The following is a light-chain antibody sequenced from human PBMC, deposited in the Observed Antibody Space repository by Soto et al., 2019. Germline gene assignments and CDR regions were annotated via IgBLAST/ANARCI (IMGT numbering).Light chain of an antibody. CDR1: QSVSSSY. CDR3: QQRNNWPSIT. CDR2: GAS. Sequence: EIVLTQSPGTLSLSPGERSTLSCRAIQSVSSSYLAWYQQRPVQAPRLLIYGASSRATGIPDRFSGSGSGTDFTLTISSLEPEDFAVYYCQQRNNWPSITFGQGTRVEIK. V-gene: IGKV3D-20*02. J-gene: IGKJ5*01.